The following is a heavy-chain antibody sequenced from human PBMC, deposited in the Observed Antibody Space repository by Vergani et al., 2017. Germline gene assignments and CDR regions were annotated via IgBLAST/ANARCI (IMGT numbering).Heavy chain of an antibody. D-gene: IGHD4-17*01. CDR1: GGSISSGGYY. J-gene: IGHJ4*02. V-gene: IGHV4-31*03. CDR3: ARAFHDYGDYEAQDY. CDR2: IYYSGST. Sequence: QVQLQESGPGLVKPSQTLSLTCTVSGGSISSGGYYWSWIRQHPGKGMEWIGYIYYSGSTYYNPSLKSRVTISVDTSKNQFSLKLSSVTAADTAVYYCARAFHDYGDYEAQDYWGQGTLVTVSS.